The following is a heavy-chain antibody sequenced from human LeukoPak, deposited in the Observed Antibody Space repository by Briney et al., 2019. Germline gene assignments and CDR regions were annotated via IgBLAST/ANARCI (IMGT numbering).Heavy chain of an antibody. Sequence: ASVKVSCTTSGYSFTNYHIEWVRQAPGQGLEWMGISNPSSGSFQGRVTITRDTSTSTAYMELSSLRSEDTAVYYCARERSASHEFNYWGQGTLVTVSS. CDR2: SNPSSGS. V-gene: IGHV1-46*01. J-gene: IGHJ4*02. CDR1: GYSFTNYH. CDR3: ARERSASHEFNY.